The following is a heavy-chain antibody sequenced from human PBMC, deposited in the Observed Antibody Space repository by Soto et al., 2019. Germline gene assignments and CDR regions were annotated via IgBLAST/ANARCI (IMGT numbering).Heavy chain of an antibody. Sequence: GGSLRLSCAASGFIFSSYWMHWVRQAPGKGLVWVSRINNDGSDTTYADSVKGRFTVSRDNTRNTLYLEMKGLRAEDTAVYYCSRDITVPPVYGGQGTLVTVPQ. J-gene: IGHJ4*02. CDR3: SRDITVPPVY. V-gene: IGHV3-74*01. CDR1: GFIFSSYW. CDR2: INNDGSDT. D-gene: IGHD1-20*01.